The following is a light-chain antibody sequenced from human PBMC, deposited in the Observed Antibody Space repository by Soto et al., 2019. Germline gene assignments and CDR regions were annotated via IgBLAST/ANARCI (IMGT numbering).Light chain of an antibody. CDR2: KVS. CDR1: QSLEHSDGNTY. CDR3: TQATHYRPHT. V-gene: IGKV2-24*01. J-gene: IGKJ2*01. Sequence: DVVMTQTPLSSPVPLGQPASISCRSSQSLEHSDGNTYLSWLHQRPGQPPRLLIYKVSHRFSGVPDRFSGSGAGTDFTLKISRVEAEDVGIYYCTQATHYRPHTFGPGTKLELK.